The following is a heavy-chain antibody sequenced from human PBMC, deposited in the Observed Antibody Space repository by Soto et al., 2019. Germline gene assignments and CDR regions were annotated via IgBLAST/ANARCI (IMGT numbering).Heavy chain of an antibody. D-gene: IGHD3-9*01. CDR2: IIPIFGTA. CDR1: GGTFSIYA. Sequence: SSVKGSCKAAGGTFSIYAISCLRQAPGQGLEWMGGIIPIFGTANYAQKFQGRVTITADKSTSTAYMELSSLRSEDTAVYYCARGHVLRYFDWLPKGNWFDPWGQGTLVTVSS. V-gene: IGHV1-69*06. J-gene: IGHJ5*02. CDR3: ARGHVLRYFDWLPKGNWFDP.